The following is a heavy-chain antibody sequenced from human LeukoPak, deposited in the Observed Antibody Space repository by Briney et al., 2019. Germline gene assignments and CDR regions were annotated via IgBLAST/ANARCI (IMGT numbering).Heavy chain of an antibody. V-gene: IGHV3-23*01. D-gene: IGHD1-26*01. J-gene: IGHJ4*02. CDR2: ISGSGGST. CDR1: GFTFSSYA. Sequence: GGSLRLSCAASGFTFSSYAMSWVRQAPGKGLEWVSAISGSGGSTYYADSVKGRFTISRDNSKNTLYLQMNSLRAEDTAVYYCTKLEWEQDYFDYWGQGTLVTVSS. CDR3: TKLEWEQDYFDY.